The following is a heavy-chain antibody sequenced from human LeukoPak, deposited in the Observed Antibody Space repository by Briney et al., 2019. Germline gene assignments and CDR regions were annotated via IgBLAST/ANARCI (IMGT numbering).Heavy chain of an antibody. CDR2: ISGDGSMT. D-gene: IGHD6-6*01. Sequence: PGGSLRLSCAASGFTFDDYGMSWVRQAPGKGLVWVSRISGDGSMTNYADSVKGRFTISRDNAKNTVYLQMNSLRAEDTAVYYCARYSSSSGGASHYFDYWGQGTLVTVSS. CDR3: ARYSSSSGGASHYFDY. CDR1: GFTFDDYG. V-gene: IGHV3-74*01. J-gene: IGHJ4*02.